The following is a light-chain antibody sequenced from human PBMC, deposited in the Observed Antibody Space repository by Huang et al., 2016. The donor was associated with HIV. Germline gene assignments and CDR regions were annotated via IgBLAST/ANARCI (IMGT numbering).Light chain of an antibody. CDR1: QSLLYSNGYTY. J-gene: IGKJ1*01. Sequence: DIVMTHSPLSLSVTLGEPASISCKSNQSLLYSNGYTYLDWYLQKPGQSPQLLIFLGSDRASVVPDRFSGRGTEVDFTLTISRLEAEDVGVYYCMQGLQTPPTFGQGTKVEI. V-gene: IGKV2-28*01. CDR2: LGS. CDR3: MQGLQTPPT.